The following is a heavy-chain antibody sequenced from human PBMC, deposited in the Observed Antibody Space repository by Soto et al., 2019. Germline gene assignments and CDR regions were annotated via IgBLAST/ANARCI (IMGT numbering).Heavy chain of an antibody. V-gene: IGHV5-10-1*01. J-gene: IGHJ6*02. D-gene: IGHD6-25*01. CDR1: GYSFTSYW. Sequence: ESLKISCKGSGYSFTSYWISWVRQMPGKGLEWMGRIDPSDSYTNYSPSFQGHVTISADKSISTAYLQWSSLKASDTAMYYCAGRIAADLGMDVWGQGTTVTVSS. CDR3: AGRIAADLGMDV. CDR2: IDPSDSYT.